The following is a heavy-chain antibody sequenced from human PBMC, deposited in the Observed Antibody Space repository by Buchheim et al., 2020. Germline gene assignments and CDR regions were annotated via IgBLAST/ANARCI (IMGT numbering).Heavy chain of an antibody. CDR1: GFTISSHT. J-gene: IGHJ3*02. V-gene: IGHV3-48*03. CDR3: ASPNYYDFWSGYQWAFDI. CDR2: ISSSGSTI. Sequence: EVQLVESGGGLVQPGGSLRLSCTTSGFTISSHTMNWVRQAPGKGLEWVSYISSSGSTIYYADSVKGRFTISRDNAKNSLYLQMNSLRAEDTAVYYCASPNYYDFWSGYQWAFDIWGQGT. D-gene: IGHD3-3*01.